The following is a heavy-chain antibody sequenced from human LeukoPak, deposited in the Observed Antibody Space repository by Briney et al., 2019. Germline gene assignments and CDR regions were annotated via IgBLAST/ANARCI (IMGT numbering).Heavy chain of an antibody. Sequence: GESLKISCKGSGYSFTSYWIGWVRQMPGKGLEWMGIIHPGDSDTRYSPSFQGQVTISADKSISTAYLQWSSLKASDTAMHYCARLFVLVPAAIPQGAFDIWGQGTMVTVSS. J-gene: IGHJ3*02. CDR1: GYSFTSYW. CDR3: ARLFVLVPAAIPQGAFDI. CDR2: IHPGDSDT. V-gene: IGHV5-51*01. D-gene: IGHD2-2*02.